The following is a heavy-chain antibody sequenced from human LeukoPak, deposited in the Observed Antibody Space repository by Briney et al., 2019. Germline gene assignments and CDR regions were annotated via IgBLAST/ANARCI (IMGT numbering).Heavy chain of an antibody. CDR1: GYTFTSYG. J-gene: IGHJ4*02. D-gene: IGHD6-13*01. CDR3: ARDSWDSSSWYQGFDY. CDR2: ISAYNGNT. V-gene: IGHV1-18*01. Sequence: ASVKVSCKASGYTFTSYGIIWVRQAPGQGLEWMGWISAYNGNTNYAQKLQGRVTMTTDTSTSTAYMELRSLRSDDTAVYYCARDSWDSSSWYQGFDYWGQGTLVTVSS.